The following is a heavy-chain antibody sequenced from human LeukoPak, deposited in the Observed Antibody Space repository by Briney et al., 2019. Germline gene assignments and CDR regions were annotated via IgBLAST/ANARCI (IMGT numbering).Heavy chain of an antibody. Sequence: ASVKVSCRVSGYTLTELSMHWVRQAPGKGLEWMGGFDPEDGETIYAQKFQGRVTMTEDTSTDTAYMELSSLRSEDTAVYYCATALQSQWELLLRYFDYWGQGTLVTVSS. J-gene: IGHJ4*02. D-gene: IGHD1-26*01. CDR2: FDPEDGET. CDR3: ATALQSQWELLLRYFDY. V-gene: IGHV1-24*01. CDR1: GYTLTELS.